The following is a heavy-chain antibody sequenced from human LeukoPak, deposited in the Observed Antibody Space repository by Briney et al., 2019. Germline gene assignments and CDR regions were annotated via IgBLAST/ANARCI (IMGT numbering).Heavy chain of an antibody. CDR1: GFTFSSCA. J-gene: IGHJ4*02. V-gene: IGHV3-30*09. CDR3: ARSPEDYYDSSGPLDY. D-gene: IGHD3-22*01. Sequence: GGSLRLPCAASGFTFSSCAMHWVRQAPGKGLEWVAVISYDGSNKYYADSVKGRFAISRDNSKNTLYLQMNSLRAEDTAVYYCARSPEDYYDSSGPLDYWGQGTLVTVSS. CDR2: ISYDGSNK.